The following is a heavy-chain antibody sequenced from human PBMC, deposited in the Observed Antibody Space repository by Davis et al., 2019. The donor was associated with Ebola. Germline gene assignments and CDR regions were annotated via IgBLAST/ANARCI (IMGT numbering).Heavy chain of an antibody. CDR1: GGTFSSST. Sequence: SVKVSCKASGGTFSSSTINWVRQAPGQGLEWMGRFIPILGITDYTQKFLGRLTITADKSTSTAYMELSSLRSEDTAVYYCASHPWGYDYWGQGTLVTVSS. J-gene: IGHJ4*02. D-gene: IGHD3-16*01. CDR3: ASHPWGYDY. CDR2: FIPILGIT. V-gene: IGHV1-69*02.